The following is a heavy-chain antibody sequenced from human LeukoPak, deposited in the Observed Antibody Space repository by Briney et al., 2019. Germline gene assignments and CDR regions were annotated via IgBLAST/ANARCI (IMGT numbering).Heavy chain of an antibody. Sequence: GGSLRLSCAASGFTFSSYAMSWVRQAPGKGLEWVSAISGSGGSTYYAASVKGRFTISRDNSKNTLYLQMNSLRAEDTAVYYCAKCGSGSLYYYYYMDVWGKGTTVTVSS. D-gene: IGHD3-10*01. V-gene: IGHV3-23*01. CDR2: ISGSGGST. CDR3: AKCGSGSLYYYYYMDV. CDR1: GFTFSSYA. J-gene: IGHJ6*03.